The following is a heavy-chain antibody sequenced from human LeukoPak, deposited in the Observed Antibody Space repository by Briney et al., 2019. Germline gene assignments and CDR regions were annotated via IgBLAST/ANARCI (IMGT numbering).Heavy chain of an antibody. CDR1: GFTFSSYG. Sequence: GGSLILSCAASGFTFSSYGMHWVRQAPGKGLEWVAVISYHGIDKYYADSVKGRFTISRDNSKNALYLQRNSLRPEDTAVYYCARAGEDVVLGPAPVGGSPYNWFDPWGQGTLVTVSS. CDR3: ARAGEDVVLGPAPVGGSPYNWFDP. CDR2: ISYHGIDK. V-gene: IGHV3-30*19. D-gene: IGHD2-2*01. J-gene: IGHJ5*02.